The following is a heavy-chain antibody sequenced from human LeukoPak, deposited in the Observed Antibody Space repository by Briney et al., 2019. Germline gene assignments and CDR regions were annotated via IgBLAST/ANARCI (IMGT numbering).Heavy chain of an antibody. D-gene: IGHD2-2*01. V-gene: IGHV3-64D*06. CDR1: GFTFSSYA. Sequence: GGCLRLSCSASGFTFSSYAMHWVRQAPGKGLEYVSAISSNGGSTYYADSVKGRFTISRDNSKNTLYLQMSSLRAEDTAVYYCVKDLFPRELFVVVVPAATLDYWGQGTLVTVSS. CDR3: VKDLFPRELFVVVVPAATLDY. J-gene: IGHJ4*02. CDR2: ISSNGGST.